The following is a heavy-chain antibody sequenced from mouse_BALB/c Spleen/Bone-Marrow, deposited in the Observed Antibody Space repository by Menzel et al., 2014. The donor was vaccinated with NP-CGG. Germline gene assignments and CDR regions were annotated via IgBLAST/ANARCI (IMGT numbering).Heavy chain of an antibody. CDR2: IDPANGNT. V-gene: IGHV14-3*02. CDR3: ARGDYYGGSFFAY. J-gene: IGHJ3*01. D-gene: IGHD1-1*01. CDR1: GFNIKDTY. Sequence: EVQLQQSGADLVKPGASVKSSCTASGFNIKDTYMHWVKQRPEQGLEWIGRIDPANGNTKYDPKFQGKATITADTSSNTAYLQLSSLTSEDTAVYYCARGDYYGGSFFAYWGQGTLVTVSA.